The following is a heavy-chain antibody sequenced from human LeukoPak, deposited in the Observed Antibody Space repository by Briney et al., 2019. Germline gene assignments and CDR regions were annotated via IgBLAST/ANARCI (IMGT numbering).Heavy chain of an antibody. V-gene: IGHV1-24*01. CDR3: ATDLKDYGGTNYFDY. CDR1: GYTFTGYY. CDR2: FDPEDGET. D-gene: IGHD4-23*01. J-gene: IGHJ4*02. Sequence: ASVKVSCKASGYTFTGYYMHWVRQAPGKGLEWMGGFDPEDGETIYAQKFQGRVTMTEDTSTDTAYMELSSLRSEDTAVYYCATDLKDYGGTNYFDYWGQGTLVTVSS.